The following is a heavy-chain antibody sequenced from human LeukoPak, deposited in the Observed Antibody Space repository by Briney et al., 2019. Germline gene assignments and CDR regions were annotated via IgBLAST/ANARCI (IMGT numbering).Heavy chain of an antibody. V-gene: IGHV3-30-3*01. Sequence: PGRSLRLSCAASGFTFSSYAMHWVRQAPGKGLEWVAVISYDGSNKYYADSVKGRFTISRDNSKNTLYLQMNSLRAEDTAVYYCARDPEYYDSSGYLGSWGQGTLVTVSS. CDR3: ARDPEYYDSSGYLGS. D-gene: IGHD3-22*01. CDR2: ISYDGSNK. CDR1: GFTFSSYA. J-gene: IGHJ5*02.